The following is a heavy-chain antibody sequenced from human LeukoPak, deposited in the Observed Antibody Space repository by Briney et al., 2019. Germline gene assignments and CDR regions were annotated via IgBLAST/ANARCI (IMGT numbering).Heavy chain of an antibody. CDR2: IYYSGST. J-gene: IGHJ4*02. V-gene: IGHV4-59*01. Sequence: SETLSLTCTVSGGSLSSYYWSWIRQPPGKGLEWIGYIYYSGSTNYNPSLKSRVTISVDTSKNQFSLKLSSVTAADTAVYYCARSPRGYSSLSSSKYYFGYWGQGTLVTVSS. CDR3: ARSPRGYSSLSSSKYYFGY. CDR1: GGSLSSYY. D-gene: IGHD6-13*01.